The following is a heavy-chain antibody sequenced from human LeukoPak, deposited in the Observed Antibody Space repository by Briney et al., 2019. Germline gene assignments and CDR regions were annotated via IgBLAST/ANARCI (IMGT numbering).Heavy chain of an antibody. D-gene: IGHD3-22*01. V-gene: IGHV1-2*02. Sequence: ASVKVSCKASGYTFTGYYMHWVRQAPGQGLEWMGWINPNSGGTNYAQKFQGRVTMTRDTPISTAYMELSRLRSDDTAVYYCARWVTMIVGHYGMDVWGQGTTVTVSS. CDR2: INPNSGGT. CDR3: ARWVTMIVGHYGMDV. CDR1: GYTFTGYY. J-gene: IGHJ6*02.